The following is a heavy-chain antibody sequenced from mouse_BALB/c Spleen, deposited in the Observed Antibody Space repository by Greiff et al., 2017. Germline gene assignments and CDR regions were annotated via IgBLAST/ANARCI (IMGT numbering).Heavy chain of an antibody. CDR2: INPSSGYT. V-gene: IGHV1-4*01. D-gene: IGHD3-1*01. CDR1: GYTFTSYT. CDR3: ARSEARAGFAY. J-gene: IGHJ3*01. Sequence: VQLQQSGAELARPGASVKMSCKASGYTFTSYTMHWVKQRPGPGLEWIGYINPSSGYTNYNQNFKDKATLTADKSSSTAYMQLSSLTSEDSAVYYCARSEARAGFAYWGQGTLVTVSA.